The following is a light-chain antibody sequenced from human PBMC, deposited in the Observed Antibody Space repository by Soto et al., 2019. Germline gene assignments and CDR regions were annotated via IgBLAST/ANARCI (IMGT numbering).Light chain of an antibody. Sequence: EMVMTQNPAGRSMSAGERATLASRGSRSVTSNLAWYQQKPGQAPRLLIYGASTRATGIPARFSGSGSGTEFPHSCCSVLSVDRAVYCCLRYNNWPPGTLAQGTKVDIK. CDR2: GAS. CDR3: LRYNNWPPGT. J-gene: IGKJ1*01. CDR1: RSVTSN. V-gene: IGKV3-15*01.